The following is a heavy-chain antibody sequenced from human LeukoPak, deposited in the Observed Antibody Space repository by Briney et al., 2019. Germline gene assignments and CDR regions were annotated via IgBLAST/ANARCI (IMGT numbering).Heavy chain of an antibody. CDR2: ISTSGDII. CDR3: ARRGDTRDFDY. CDR1: GFTFSSCA. J-gene: IGHJ4*02. Sequence: PGGSLILSCAASGFTFSSCAMSWVRQAPGKGLEWVSAISTSGDIIYYADSVKGRFTISRDNSLNTLYLQMNSLRAEDTAVYYCARRGDTRDFDYWGQGTLVTVSS. D-gene: IGHD2-2*01. V-gene: IGHV3-23*01.